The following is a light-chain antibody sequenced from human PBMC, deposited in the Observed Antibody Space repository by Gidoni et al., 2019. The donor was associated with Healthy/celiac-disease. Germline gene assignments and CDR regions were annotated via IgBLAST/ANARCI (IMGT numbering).Light chain of an antibody. CDR3: QQYNTPGT. V-gene: IGKV1-5*03. CDR2: KAS. CDR1: QSISSW. J-gene: IGKJ2*02. Sequence: DIEMTQSPSTLSASVGDRATITCRASQSISSWLAWYQQKPGQAPKLLIYKASSSESGVPSRFSGSGSGTEFTLTISSLQPDDFATYYCQQYNTPGTFGQGTKLEIK.